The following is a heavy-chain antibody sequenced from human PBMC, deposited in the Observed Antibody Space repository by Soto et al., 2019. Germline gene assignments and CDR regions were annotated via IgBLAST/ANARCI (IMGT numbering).Heavy chain of an antibody. J-gene: IGHJ6*02. CDR3: ARSQGSSTSLEIYYYYYYGMDV. CDR1: GGTFSSYA. Sequence: QVQLVQSGAEVKKPGSSVKVSCKASGGTFSSYAISWVRQAPGQGLEWMGGIIPISGTANYAQKFQGRVMITADESTRTAYMELSSLRSEDTAVYYCARSQGSSTSLEIYYYYYYGMDVWGQGTTVTVSS. D-gene: IGHD2-2*01. CDR2: IIPISGTA. V-gene: IGHV1-69*01.